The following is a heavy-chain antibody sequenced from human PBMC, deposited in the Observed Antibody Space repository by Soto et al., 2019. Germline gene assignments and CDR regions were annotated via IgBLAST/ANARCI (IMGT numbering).Heavy chain of an antibody. D-gene: IGHD2-8*01. CDR3: AREARGCTNGVCYYYYGMDV. CDR2: IYYSGST. J-gene: IGHJ6*02. CDR1: GGSISSGGYY. Sequence: QVQLQESGPGLVKPSQTLSLTCTVSGGSISSGGYYWSWIRQHPGKGLEWIGYIYYSGSTYYNPSLKSRVTISVDTSKNQFSLKLSSVTAADTAVYYCAREARGCTNGVCYYYYGMDVWGQGTTVTVSS. V-gene: IGHV4-31*03.